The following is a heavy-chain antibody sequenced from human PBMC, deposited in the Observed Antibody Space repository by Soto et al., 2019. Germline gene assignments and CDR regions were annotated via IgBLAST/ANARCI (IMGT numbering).Heavy chain of an antibody. CDR3: AKDGGSDSYYFDF. D-gene: IGHD2-21*02. CDR2: IKQDGSEK. V-gene: IGHV3-7*03. CDR1: GFSFSDYW. J-gene: IGHJ4*02. Sequence: GGSLRLSCAASGFSFSDYWMTWVRQAPGKGLEWVANIKQDGSEKFYEASVKGRFTISRDNAKNSLYLQMNSLRAEDTAVYYCAKDGGSDSYYFDFWGPGTLVTAPQ.